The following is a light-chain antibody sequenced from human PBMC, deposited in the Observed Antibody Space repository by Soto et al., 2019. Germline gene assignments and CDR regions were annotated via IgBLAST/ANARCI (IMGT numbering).Light chain of an antibody. J-gene: IGKJ5*01. CDR3: QQPISFRIT. Sequence: DIQMTQSPSSLSASVGDRVTITCRASQGISNYLAWYQQKTGKAPKLLIYAESSLQSGVPSRFSGSGSGTDFTLNIRSLQPEDFATYYCQQPISFRITLGKGIRRAIK. V-gene: IGKV1-12*01. CDR2: AES. CDR1: QGISNY.